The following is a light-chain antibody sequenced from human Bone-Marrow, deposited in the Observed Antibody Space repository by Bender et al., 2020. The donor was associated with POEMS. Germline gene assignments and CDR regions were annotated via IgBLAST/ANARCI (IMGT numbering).Light chain of an antibody. V-gene: IGLV2-14*03. CDR2: YVA. J-gene: IGLJ1*01. CDR1: SSDVGGYNY. CDR3: CSYGTSYV. Sequence: QSALTQPASVSGSPGQSITISCTGTSSDVGGYNYVSWYQQHPGKAPKLIIYYVAKRPSGVPDHFSGSKSGNTATLTISGLQIEDEADYHCCSYGTSYVFGSGTTVTVL.